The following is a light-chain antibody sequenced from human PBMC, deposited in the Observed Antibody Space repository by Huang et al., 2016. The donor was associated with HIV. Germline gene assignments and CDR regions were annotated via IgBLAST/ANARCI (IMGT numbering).Light chain of an antibody. CDR1: QAIGTY. CDR3: QHLYT. J-gene: IGKJ4*01. CDR2: SSS. Sequence: IQLTQSPSSLSASVGDRVTITCRANQAIGTYLAWYQQKPGKAPELLLNSSSTLRSGVPSRFSGGGSGTDFTLTITSLQPEDFASYSCQHLYTVGGGTKVEIK. V-gene: IGKV1-9*01.